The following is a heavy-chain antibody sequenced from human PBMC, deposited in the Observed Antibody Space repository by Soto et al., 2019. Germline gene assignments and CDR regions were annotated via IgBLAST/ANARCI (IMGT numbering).Heavy chain of an antibody. Sequence: ASLKVSCKASGYTFNSYAMHWVRQAPGQRLEWMGWINAGNGNTKYSQKFQGRVTITRDTSASTAYMELSSLRSEDTAVYYCASLAEYSSGWYNYWGQGTLVTVSS. CDR3: ASLAEYSSGWYNY. J-gene: IGHJ4*02. V-gene: IGHV1-3*01. CDR1: GYTFNSYA. CDR2: INAGNGNT. D-gene: IGHD6-19*01.